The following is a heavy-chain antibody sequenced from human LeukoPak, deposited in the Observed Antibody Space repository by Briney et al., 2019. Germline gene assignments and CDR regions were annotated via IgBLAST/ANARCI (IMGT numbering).Heavy chain of an antibody. CDR1: GFTFSSYA. D-gene: IGHD4-17*01. CDR3: AKEEVQDHDYGDIFDY. CDR2: ISGSGGST. J-gene: IGHJ4*02. Sequence: GGSLRLSCAASGFTFSSYAMSWVRQAPGKGLEWVSAISGSGGSTYYADSVKGRFTISRDNSKNTLYLQMNSLRAEDTAVYYCAKEEVQDHDYGDIFDYWGQGTLVTVSS. V-gene: IGHV3-23*01.